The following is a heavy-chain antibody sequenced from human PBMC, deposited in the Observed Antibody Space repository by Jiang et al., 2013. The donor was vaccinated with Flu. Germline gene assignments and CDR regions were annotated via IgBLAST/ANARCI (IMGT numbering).Heavy chain of an antibody. D-gene: IGHD1/OR15-1a*01. CDR2: INSDGSGT. Sequence: RLSCAASGFTFSNYWMHWVRQAPGKGLVWVSRINSDGSGTTYADSVKGRFTISRDNAENTLYLQMNSLRAEDTAVYYCARDYRTGTSRGLDYWGQGTLVTVSS. V-gene: IGHV3-74*01. J-gene: IGHJ4*02. CDR3: ARDYRTGTSRGLDY. CDR1: GFTFSNYW.